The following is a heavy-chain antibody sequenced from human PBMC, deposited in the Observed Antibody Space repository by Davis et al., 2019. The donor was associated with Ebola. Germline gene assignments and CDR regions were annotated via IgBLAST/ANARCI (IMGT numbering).Heavy chain of an antibody. Sequence: GGSLRLSCAASGFTFSSYSMNWVRQAPGKGLEWVSYISSSGSTIYYADSVKGRFTISRDNAKNSLYLQMNSLRAEDTAVYYCGRVLRFLEWSTRYYYYGMDVWGQGTTVTVSS. V-gene: IGHV3-48*04. J-gene: IGHJ6*02. D-gene: IGHD3-3*01. CDR2: ISSSGSTI. CDR1: GFTFSSYS. CDR3: GRVLRFLEWSTRYYYYGMDV.